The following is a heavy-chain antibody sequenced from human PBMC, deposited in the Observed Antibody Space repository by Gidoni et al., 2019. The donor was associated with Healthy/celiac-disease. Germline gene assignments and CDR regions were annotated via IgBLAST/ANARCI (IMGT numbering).Heavy chain of an antibody. V-gene: IGHV3-49*03. CDR2: IRSKAYGGTT. D-gene: IGHD4-17*01. Sequence: EVQLVESGGGLVQPGRSLRLSCTASGFTFGDYAMSWFFQAPGKGLEWVGFIRSKAYGGTTEYAASVKGRFTISRDDSKSIAYLQMNSLKTEDTAVYYCTSHYNGDYIKWGAFDIWGQGTMVTVSS. CDR1: GFTFGDYA. CDR3: TSHYNGDYIKWGAFDI. J-gene: IGHJ3*02.